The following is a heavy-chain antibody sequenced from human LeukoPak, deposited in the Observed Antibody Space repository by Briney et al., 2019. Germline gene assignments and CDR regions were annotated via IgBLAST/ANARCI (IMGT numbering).Heavy chain of an antibody. CDR1: GFTFSSYS. CDR3: ARGGRGYSYGYYYYYMDV. J-gene: IGHJ6*03. CDR2: ISSSSSYI. D-gene: IGHD5-18*01. V-gene: IGHV3-21*04. Sequence: GGSLRLSCAASGFTFSSYSMNWVRQAPGKGLEWVSSISSSSSYIYYADSVKGRFTISRDNAKNSLYLQMNSLRAEDTAVYYCARGGRGYSYGYYYYYMDVWGKGTTVTVSS.